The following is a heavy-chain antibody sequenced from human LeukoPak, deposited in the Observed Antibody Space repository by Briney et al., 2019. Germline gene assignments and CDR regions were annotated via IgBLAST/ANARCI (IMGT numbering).Heavy chain of an antibody. Sequence: GGSLRLSCAASGFTFSDYYMSWIRQAPGKGLEWVSYISSSGSTIYYADSVKGRFTISRDNSKNTLYLQMNSLRAEDTAVYYCAKGDGYYDSSVDYWGQGTLVTVSS. J-gene: IGHJ4*02. CDR1: GFTFSDYY. V-gene: IGHV3-11*04. CDR2: ISSSGSTI. CDR3: AKGDGYYDSSVDY. D-gene: IGHD3-22*01.